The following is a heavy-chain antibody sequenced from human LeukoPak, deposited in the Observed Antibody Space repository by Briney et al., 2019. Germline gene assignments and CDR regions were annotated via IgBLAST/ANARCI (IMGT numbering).Heavy chain of an antibody. CDR1: GFTFSSFS. CDR2: ISSSSGSI. J-gene: IGHJ6*02. Sequence: GGSLRLSCAASGFTFSSFSMNWVRQAPGKGLEWVSSISSSSGSIYYADSLKGRFTISRDNAKNSLYLQMDSLRAEDTAVYYCARYDARYGMDVWGQGTTVTVSS. CDR3: ARYDARYGMDV. V-gene: IGHV3-21*01. D-gene: IGHD1-1*01.